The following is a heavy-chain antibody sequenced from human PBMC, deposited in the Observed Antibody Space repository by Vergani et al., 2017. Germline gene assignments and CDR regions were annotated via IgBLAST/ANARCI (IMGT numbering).Heavy chain of an antibody. V-gene: IGHV3-30*09. J-gene: IGHJ4*02. CDR3: SRNMGTFYGSGSTGLDY. D-gene: IGHD3-10*01. CDR1: GFTFSSYA. Sequence: QVQLVESGGGVVQPGRSLRLSCAASGFTFSSYAMHWVRQAPGKGLEWVAVISYDGSNKYYADSVKGRFAISSDNSKNTLYLQMNSLRAEDTAVYYCSRNMGTFYGSGSTGLDYWGQGTLVTVSS. CDR2: ISYDGSNK.